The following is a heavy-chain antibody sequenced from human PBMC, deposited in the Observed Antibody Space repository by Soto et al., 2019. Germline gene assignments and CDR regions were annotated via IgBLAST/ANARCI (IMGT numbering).Heavy chain of an antibody. D-gene: IGHD3-10*01. CDR3: ARTHYGSGSYTPHYYYYMDV. CDR1: GGSISSSSYY. CDR2: IYYSGST. V-gene: IGHV4-39*01. Sequence: SETLSLTCTVSGGSISSSSYYWGWIRQPPGKGLEWIGSIYYSGSTYYNPSLKSRVTISVDTSKNQFSLKLSSVTAADTAVYYCARTHYGSGSYTPHYYYYMDVWGKGTTVTVSS. J-gene: IGHJ6*03.